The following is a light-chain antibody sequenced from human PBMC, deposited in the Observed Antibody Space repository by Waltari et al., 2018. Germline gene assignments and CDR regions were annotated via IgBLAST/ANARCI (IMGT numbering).Light chain of an antibody. CDR3: VLSMGSGIWV. V-gene: IGLV8-61*01. Sequence: QTVVPQEPSLSVSPGGRGTLTGGWSPGSVSTTSSPSWYQQPPGQAPRTLIFNTNPRSSGVPDRFSGSILANKAALTITGAQADDESDYYCVLSMGSGIWVFGGGTKLTVL. CDR2: NTN. J-gene: IGLJ3*02. CDR1: PGSVSTTSS.